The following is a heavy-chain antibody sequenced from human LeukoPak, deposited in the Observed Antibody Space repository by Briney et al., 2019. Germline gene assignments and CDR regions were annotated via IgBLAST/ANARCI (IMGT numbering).Heavy chain of an antibody. Sequence: GESLRLSCAASGFTFTSYAMSGVRQAPGRGREGVSVLTGDGNTYYADSVKGRFTNSRDDSKNTLFLQMNSLRAEDTAVYFCAKVKWKLIGYFDYWGQGTLVTVSS. CDR3: AKVKWKLIGYFDY. J-gene: IGHJ4*02. CDR1: GFTFTSYA. CDR2: LTGDGNT. D-gene: IGHD1-20*01. V-gene: IGHV3-23*01.